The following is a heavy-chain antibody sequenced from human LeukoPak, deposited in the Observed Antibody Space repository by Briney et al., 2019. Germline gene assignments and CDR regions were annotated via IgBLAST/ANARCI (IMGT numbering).Heavy chain of an antibody. V-gene: IGHV3-30-3*01. CDR3: ASSDSAAAGTGAFDI. J-gene: IGHJ3*02. CDR2: ISYDGSNK. CDR1: GFTFSNYA. Sequence: GGSLRLSCAASGFTFSNYAMHWVRQAPGKGLEWVAVISYDGSNKYYADSVKGRFTISRDNSKNTLYLQMNSLRAEDTAVYYCASSDSAAAGTGAFDIWGQGTMVTVSS. D-gene: IGHD6-13*01.